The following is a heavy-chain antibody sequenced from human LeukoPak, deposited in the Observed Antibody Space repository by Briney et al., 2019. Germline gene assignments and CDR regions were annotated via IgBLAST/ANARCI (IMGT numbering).Heavy chain of an antibody. V-gene: IGHV4-38-2*02. Sequence: SETLSLTCSVYGYSVSSCYYWGWIRQPPGEGLEWIGSIHHGTSSYYNPFLRSRLTGPLDTSKNQFSLKLTSVTAADTAVYYGARGGGLVGPSDFWGQGILVTVSS. J-gene: IGHJ4*02. CDR3: ARGGGLVGPSDF. CDR1: GYSVSSCYY. CDR2: IHHGTSS. D-gene: IGHD3-16*01.